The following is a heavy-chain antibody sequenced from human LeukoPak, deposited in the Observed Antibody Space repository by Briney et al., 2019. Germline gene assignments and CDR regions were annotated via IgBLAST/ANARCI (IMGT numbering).Heavy chain of an antibody. D-gene: IGHD1-26*01. CDR1: GGTFSSYA. Sequence: GASVKVSCKASGGTFSSYAISWVRQAPGQGLEWMGRIIPILGIANYAQKFQGRVTITADESTSTAYMELSSLRSEDTAVYYCARARLYPVVGAAYYYYYMDVWGKGTTVTVSS. CDR2: IIPILGIA. V-gene: IGHV1-69*04. J-gene: IGHJ6*03. CDR3: ARARLYPVVGAAYYYYYMDV.